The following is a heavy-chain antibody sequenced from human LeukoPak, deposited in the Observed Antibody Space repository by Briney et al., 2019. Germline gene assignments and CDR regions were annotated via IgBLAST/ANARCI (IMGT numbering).Heavy chain of an antibody. CDR1: GFTFSSYG. V-gene: IGHV3-23*01. CDR3: AKSRGPGGYYYYGMDV. Sequence: GGSLRLSCAASGFTFSSYGMHWVRQAPGKGLEWVSAISGDGGITYYADSVRGRFTISRDNSKSTLYLQMNSLRAEDTAVYYCAKSRGPGGYYYYGMDVWGQGTTVTVSS. J-gene: IGHJ6*02. D-gene: IGHD3-10*01. CDR2: ISGDGGIT.